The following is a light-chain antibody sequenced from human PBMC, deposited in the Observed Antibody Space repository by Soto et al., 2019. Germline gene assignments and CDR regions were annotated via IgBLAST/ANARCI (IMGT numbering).Light chain of an antibody. Sequence: EIVLTQSPGTLSLSPGEGATLSCRASQSVSSSYLAWYQQKPGQAPRLLIYGASNRATGIPDRFSASGSGTDFTLTISRLEPEDFPLYYCQLFRDSPRFTFGPGTTVDI. CDR2: GAS. J-gene: IGKJ3*01. CDR3: QLFRDSPRFT. V-gene: IGKV3-20*01. CDR1: QSVSSSY.